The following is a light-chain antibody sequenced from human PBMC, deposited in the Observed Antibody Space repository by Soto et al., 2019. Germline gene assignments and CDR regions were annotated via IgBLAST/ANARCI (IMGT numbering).Light chain of an antibody. CDR1: QTITRNF. CDR3: QQYGNSPPFT. J-gene: IGKJ3*01. CDR2: GAS. Sequence: EIVLTQSPGTLSLSPGERATLSCRASQTITRNFLAWYQQKPGQAPRLLMYGASSRATGIPDRFSGGGSETDFNLTISRLEPEDFAVYYCQQYGNSPPFTFGPGTKVDIK. V-gene: IGKV3-20*01.